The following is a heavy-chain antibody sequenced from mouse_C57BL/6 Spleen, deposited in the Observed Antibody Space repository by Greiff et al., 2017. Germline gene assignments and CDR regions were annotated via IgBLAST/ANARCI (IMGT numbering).Heavy chain of an antibody. CDR2: IYPGDGDT. CDR1: GYAFSSSW. Sequence: QVQLQQSGPELVKPGASVKISCKASGYAFSSSWMNWVKQRPGKGLEWIGRIYPGDGDTNYNGKFKGKATFTADKSSSTAYMQLSSLTSEDSAVYFVAGDWCFFDYWGQGTTLTVSS. V-gene: IGHV1-82*01. D-gene: IGHD1-1*02. J-gene: IGHJ2*01. CDR3: AGDWCFFDY.